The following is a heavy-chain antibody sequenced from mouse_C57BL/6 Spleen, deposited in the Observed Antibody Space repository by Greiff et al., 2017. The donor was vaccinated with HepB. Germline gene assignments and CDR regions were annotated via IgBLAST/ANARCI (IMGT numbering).Heavy chain of an antibody. V-gene: IGHV5-2*01. J-gene: IGHJ3*01. Sequence: EVHLVESGGGLVQPGESLKLSCESNEYEFPSHDMSWVRKTPEKRLELVAAINSDGGSTYYPDTMERRFIISRDNTKKTLYLQMSSLRSEDTALYYCARRTPLYYDYTWFAYWGQGTLVTVSA. CDR1: EYEFPSHD. D-gene: IGHD2-4*01. CDR2: INSDGGST. CDR3: ARRTPLYYDYTWFAY.